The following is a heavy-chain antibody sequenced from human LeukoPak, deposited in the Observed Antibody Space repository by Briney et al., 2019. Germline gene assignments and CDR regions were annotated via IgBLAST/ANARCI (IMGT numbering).Heavy chain of an antibody. Sequence: PSETLSLTCTVSGGSISGYFWSWIRQPPGKGLEWVGYIYTSGSTNYNPSLKSRVAISVDTSKNQFSLTLSSVTAADTAVYYCARRWYSWHDHAFDIWGQGTMVTVSS. J-gene: IGHJ3*02. CDR3: ARRWYSWHDHAFDI. V-gene: IGHV4-4*09. CDR1: GGSISGYF. CDR2: IYTSGST. D-gene: IGHD1-1*01.